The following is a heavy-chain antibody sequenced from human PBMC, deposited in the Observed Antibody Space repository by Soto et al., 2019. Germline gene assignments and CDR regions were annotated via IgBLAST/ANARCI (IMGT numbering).Heavy chain of an antibody. D-gene: IGHD5-18*01. CDR1: GYTFTSYD. V-gene: IGHV1-8*01. Sequence: ASVKVSCKASGYTFTSYDINWVRQATGQGLEWMGWMNPNRGNTNYAQKFQGRVTMTRNTSISTAYMEMSSLRSDDTAVYYCAPHTLDTGMPSGYWGQGTLVTVSS. CDR3: APHTLDTGMPSGY. J-gene: IGHJ4*02. CDR2: MNPNRGNT.